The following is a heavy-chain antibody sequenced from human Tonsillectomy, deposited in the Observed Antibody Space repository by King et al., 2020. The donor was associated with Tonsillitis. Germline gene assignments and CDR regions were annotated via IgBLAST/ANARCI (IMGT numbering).Heavy chain of an antibody. Sequence: QLVQSGGGLVQPGGSLRLACAASGFTFSSYDMHWVRQATGEGLEWGSTINTAGDPYYPGSVKGRFTISRENAKNSLYLQMNSLRAGDTAVYYCARGRFGAFDYWGQGTLVTVSS. CDR3: ARGRFGAFDY. D-gene: IGHD3-10*01. CDR1: GFTFSSYD. CDR2: INTAGDP. J-gene: IGHJ4*02. V-gene: IGHV3-13*05.